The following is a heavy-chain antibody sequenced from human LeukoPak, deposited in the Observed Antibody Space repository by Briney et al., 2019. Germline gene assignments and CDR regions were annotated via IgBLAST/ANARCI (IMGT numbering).Heavy chain of an antibody. CDR1: GFIFSSYS. V-gene: IGHV3-21*01. J-gene: IGHJ4*02. CDR3: ARPTYFYGSGSYEIDY. Sequence: GGSLRLSCAAYGFIFSSYSMNWVRQAPGKGLEWVSSISSSSSYIYYADSVKGRFTISRDNAKNSLYLQMNSLRAEDTAVYYCARPTYFYGSGSYEIDYWGQGTLVTVSS. D-gene: IGHD3-10*01. CDR2: ISSSSSYI.